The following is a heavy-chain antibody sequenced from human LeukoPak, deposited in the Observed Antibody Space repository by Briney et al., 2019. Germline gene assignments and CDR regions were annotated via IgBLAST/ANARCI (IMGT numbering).Heavy chain of an antibody. CDR3: ARAPSEVGGYYAEYFRH. J-gene: IGHJ1*01. CDR1: GFTFSRYW. V-gene: IGHV3-74*01. CDR2: IKRDGKT. Sequence: PGGSLRLSCEASGFTFSRYWMHWVRQARGKGLVWVSRIKRDGKTNYADSVQGRFTIARDNAKNTVSLQMDRREAEDTGVYYCARAPSEVGGYYAEYFRHWGQGTLVTVSS. D-gene: IGHD3-22*01.